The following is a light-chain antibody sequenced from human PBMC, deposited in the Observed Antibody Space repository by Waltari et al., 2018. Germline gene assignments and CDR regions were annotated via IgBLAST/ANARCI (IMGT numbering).Light chain of an antibody. CDR3: QQYGGSPLT. J-gene: IGKJ4*01. CDR1: QSVSSSF. Sequence: EIVLTQSPGTLSLSPGERATLSCRASQSVSSSFLGWYQQKPGQAPRLLIYGASSRATGIPDRFSGSGSGTDFTLTISRLEPADFAVYYCQQYGGSPLTFGGGTKVEIK. V-gene: IGKV3-20*01. CDR2: GAS.